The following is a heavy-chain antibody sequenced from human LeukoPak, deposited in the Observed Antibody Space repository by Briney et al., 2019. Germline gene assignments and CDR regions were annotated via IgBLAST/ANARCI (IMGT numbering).Heavy chain of an antibody. Sequence: GGSLRLSCAASGFTFSSYAMGWVRQAPGKGLEWVSAISGSGGSTYYADSVKGRFTISRDNSKNTLYLQMNSLRAEDTAVYYCAKVSKGEAAARGGSDYWGQGTLVTVSS. J-gene: IGHJ4*02. V-gene: IGHV3-23*01. CDR3: AKVSKGEAAARGGSDY. CDR2: ISGSGGST. D-gene: IGHD6-13*01. CDR1: GFTFSSYA.